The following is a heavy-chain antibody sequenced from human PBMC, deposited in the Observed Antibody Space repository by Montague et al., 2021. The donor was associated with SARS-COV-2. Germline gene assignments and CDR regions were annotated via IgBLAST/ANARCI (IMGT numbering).Heavy chain of an antibody. J-gene: IGHJ6*02. CDR2: IDTSGGT. V-gene: IGHV4-61*09. D-gene: IGHD3-16*01. CDR1: GASITSGNNF. Sequence: TLSLTCTVSGASITSGNNFWTWMRQAAGRGLEWIGQIDTSGGTIYNPSLKTRVNILSDTSQNQFSLKLTSVTAADTAVCYCARHRPESGTISPGVFGLFATVKLSAGGMDVWDQGTTVTVSS. CDR3: ARHRPESGTISPGVFGLFATVKLSAGGMDV.